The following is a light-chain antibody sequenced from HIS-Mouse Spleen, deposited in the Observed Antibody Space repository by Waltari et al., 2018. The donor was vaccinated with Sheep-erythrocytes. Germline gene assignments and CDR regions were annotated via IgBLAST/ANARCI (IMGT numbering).Light chain of an antibody. CDR1: SSDVGGYNY. CDR2: DVS. CDR3: CSYAGSYNHV. Sequence: QSALTQPRSVSGSPGQSFTISCTGTSSDVGGYNYVSWYQQYPGKAPKLMIYDVSKRPSGVPDRFSGSKSGNTASLTISGLQAEDEADYYCCSYAGSYNHVFATGTKVTVL. V-gene: IGLV2-11*01. J-gene: IGLJ1*01.